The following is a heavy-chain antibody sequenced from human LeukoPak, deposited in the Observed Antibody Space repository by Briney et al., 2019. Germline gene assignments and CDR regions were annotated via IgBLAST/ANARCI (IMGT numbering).Heavy chain of an antibody. V-gene: IGHV3-9*01. Sequence: PGRSLRLSCAASGFTFDDYAMHWVRQAPGKGLEWVSGISWNSGSIGYADSVKGRFTISGDNAKNSLYLQMNSLRAEDTALYYCAKGRKRWLQPYYFDYWGQGTLVTVSS. CDR2: ISWNSGSI. D-gene: IGHD5-24*01. J-gene: IGHJ4*02. CDR1: GFTFDDYA. CDR3: AKGRKRWLQPYYFDY.